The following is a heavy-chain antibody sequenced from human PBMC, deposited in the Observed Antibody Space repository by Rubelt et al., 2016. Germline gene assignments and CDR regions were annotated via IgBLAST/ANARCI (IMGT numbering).Heavy chain of an antibody. J-gene: IGHJ4*02. D-gene: IGHD5-24*01. V-gene: IGHV3-21*01. Sequence: EAHLVESGGGLVNPGGSLRLSCAASGFTLKTYTMHWVRQAPGKGLEWVSSISSDSAYIFYADSFRGRFIISRDTANNSLYLQMNSLRAEDTAVYYCARISRCYWGQGTLVTVSS. CDR2: ISSDSAYI. CDR1: GFTLKTYT. CDR3: ARISRCY.